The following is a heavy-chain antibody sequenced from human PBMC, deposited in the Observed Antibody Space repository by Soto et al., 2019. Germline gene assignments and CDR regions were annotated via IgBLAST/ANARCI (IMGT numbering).Heavy chain of an antibody. Sequence: QVQLVQSGAEVKKPGSSVKVSCKASGGTLSSYAISWVRQAPGQGLEWMGGIIPIFGTANYAQKFQGRVTITADESTSTAYMELSSLRSEDTAVYYCARGPYDSSGYYSTQYFQHWGQGTLVTVSS. CDR3: ARGPYDSSGYYSTQYFQH. V-gene: IGHV1-69*01. CDR2: IIPIFGTA. CDR1: GGTLSSYA. D-gene: IGHD3-22*01. J-gene: IGHJ1*01.